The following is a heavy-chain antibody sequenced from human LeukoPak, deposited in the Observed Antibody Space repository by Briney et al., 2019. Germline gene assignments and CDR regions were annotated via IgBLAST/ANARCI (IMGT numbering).Heavy chain of an antibody. V-gene: IGHV3-74*01. Sequence: GGSLRLSCVASGLTFSSYWMHWVRHAPGKGLVWVSRINSDGSITRYADSVKGRLHIYRDNAKNTLYLQMNSLRAEDTAVYYCVRDLWNFYDSSSSADYWGQGTLVTVSS. J-gene: IGHJ4*02. CDR2: INSDGSIT. D-gene: IGHD3-22*01. CDR3: VRDLWNFYDSSSSADY. CDR1: GLTFSSYW.